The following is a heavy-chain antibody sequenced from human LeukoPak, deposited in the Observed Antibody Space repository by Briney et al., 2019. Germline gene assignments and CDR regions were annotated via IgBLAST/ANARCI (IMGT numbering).Heavy chain of an antibody. J-gene: IGHJ4*02. CDR3: AGDRSYSGSDY. Sequence: GGSLRLSCAASGFTFSSYSMNWVRQAPGKGLEWVSSISSSSSCIYYADSVKGRFTISRDNAKNSLYLQMNSLRAEDTAVYYCAGDRSYSGSDYWGQGTLVTVSS. CDR2: ISSSSSCI. D-gene: IGHD1-26*01. V-gene: IGHV3-21*01. CDR1: GFTFSSYS.